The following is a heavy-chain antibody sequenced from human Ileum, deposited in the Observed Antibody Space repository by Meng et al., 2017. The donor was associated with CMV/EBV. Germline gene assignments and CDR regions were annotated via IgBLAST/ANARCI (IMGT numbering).Heavy chain of an antibody. J-gene: IGHJ4*02. CDR3: VRPGGTLDY. Sequence: LSGSPSGFSFSSYRMPSVRQLPWIGLVCFSQVTPYEPTPAYADSVTVRFTISRDTAKITLYLPMNSLRSYYTAVYYCVRPGGTLDYWGQGTLVTVSS. CDR2: VTPYEPTP. D-gene: IGHD2-8*02. V-gene: IGHV3-74*01. CDR1: GFSFSSYR.